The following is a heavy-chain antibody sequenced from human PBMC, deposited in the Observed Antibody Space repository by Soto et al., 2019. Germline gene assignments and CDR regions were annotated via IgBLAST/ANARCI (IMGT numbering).Heavy chain of an antibody. V-gene: IGHV4-39*01. CDR2: IYYSGST. D-gene: IGHD1-7*01. J-gene: IGHJ4*02. CDR1: GGSISSSSYY. Sequence: SETLSLTCTVSGGSISSSSYYWGWIRQPPGKGLEWIGSIYYSGSTYYNPSLKSRVTISVDTSKNQFSLKLSSVTAADTAVYYCARHGGRGTGQNFDYWGQGTLVTVSS. CDR3: ARHGGRGTGQNFDY.